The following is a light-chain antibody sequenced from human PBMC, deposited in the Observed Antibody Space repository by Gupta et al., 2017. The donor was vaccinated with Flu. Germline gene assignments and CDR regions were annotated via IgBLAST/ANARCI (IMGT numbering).Light chain of an antibody. CDR2: TTS. CDR1: QSISSY. J-gene: IGKJ2*01. Sequence: DIQMTQSPSSLSASVGDRVSITCRASQSISSYLNWYQQKPGKVPKLLIYTTSSLQSGVPSRFSGSGSGTDFTLTISILQPEDFATYYCHQSYSSPPTFGQWTKLEIK. V-gene: IGKV1-39*01. CDR3: HQSYSSPPT.